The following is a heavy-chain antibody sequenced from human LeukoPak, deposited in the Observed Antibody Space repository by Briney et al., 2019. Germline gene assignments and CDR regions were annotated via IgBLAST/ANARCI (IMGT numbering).Heavy chain of an antibody. Sequence: AGGSLRLSCAASGFTFSSYAMHWVRQAPGKGLEWVAVISYDGSNKYYADSVKGRFTISRDNSKNTLYLQMNSLRAEDTAVYYCARDAGSLGEYLDYWGQGTLVTVSS. CDR1: GFTFSSYA. CDR3: ARDAGSLGEYLDY. D-gene: IGHD3-16*01. V-gene: IGHV3-30*04. J-gene: IGHJ4*02. CDR2: ISYDGSNK.